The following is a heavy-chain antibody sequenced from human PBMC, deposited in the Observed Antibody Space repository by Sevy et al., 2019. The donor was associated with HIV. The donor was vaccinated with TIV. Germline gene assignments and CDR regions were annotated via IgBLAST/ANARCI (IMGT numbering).Heavy chain of an antibody. CDR2: ISWNSGSI. Sequence: GGSLRLSCAASGFTFDDYAMHWVRQAPGKGLEWVSGISWNSGSIGYADSVKGRFTISRDNAKNSLYLQMNSLRAEDTALYYCAKAAEDFDYDSSGSDAFDIWGKGQWSPSPQ. CDR3: AKAAEDFDYDSSGSDAFDI. CDR1: GFTFDDYA. D-gene: IGHD3-22*01. V-gene: IGHV3-9*01. J-gene: IGHJ3*02.